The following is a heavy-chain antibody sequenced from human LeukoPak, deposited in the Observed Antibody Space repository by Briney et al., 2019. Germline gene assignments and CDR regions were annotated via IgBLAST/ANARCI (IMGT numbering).Heavy chain of an antibody. Sequence: AGGSLRLSCAASGLSISDQYMSWVRQAPGKGLEWVSIIRSGGNIYYADSVKGRITVSRDNSKNTVYLQMNSLRAEDTAVYYCARDRGHAMDVWGQGTTVTVSS. J-gene: IGHJ6*02. CDR3: ARDRGHAMDV. V-gene: IGHV3-53*01. CDR2: IRSGGNI. CDR1: GLSISDQY.